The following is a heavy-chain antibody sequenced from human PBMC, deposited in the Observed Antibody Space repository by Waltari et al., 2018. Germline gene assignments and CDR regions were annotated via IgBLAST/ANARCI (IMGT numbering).Heavy chain of an antibody. D-gene: IGHD3-22*01. J-gene: IGHJ4*02. CDR3: ATMGDDSSGYYRYYFDY. CDR1: GYTLTELS. Sequence: QVQLVQSGAEVKKPGASVKVSCKVSGYTLTELSMHWVRQAPGTGIEWMGGFDPEDSETIYAQKVQGRVTMTEDTSTDTAYMELRSLRSEDTAVYYCATMGDDSSGYYRYYFDYWGQGTLVTVSS. V-gene: IGHV1-24*01. CDR2: FDPEDSET.